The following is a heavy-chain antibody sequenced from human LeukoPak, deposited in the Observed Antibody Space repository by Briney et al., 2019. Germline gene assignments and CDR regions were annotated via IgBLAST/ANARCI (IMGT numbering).Heavy chain of an antibody. J-gene: IGHJ4*02. V-gene: IGHV1-46*01. Sequence: ASVKVSCKASGYTFTSYYMHRVRQAPGQGLEWIGIINPSGGSTSYAQKFQGRVTMTRDTSISTAYMELSRLRSDDTAVYYCARGTTYYDILTGYRFFDYWGQGTLVTVSS. CDR1: GYTFTSYY. D-gene: IGHD3-9*01. CDR3: ARGTTYYDILTGYRFFDY. CDR2: INPSGGST.